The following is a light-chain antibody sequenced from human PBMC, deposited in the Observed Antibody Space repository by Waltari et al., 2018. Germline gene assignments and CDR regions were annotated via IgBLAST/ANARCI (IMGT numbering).Light chain of an antibody. CDR1: QSVSNS. CDR2: SAS. J-gene: IGKJ5*01. CDR3: QQYNNWPPIT. V-gene: IGKV3D-15*01. Sequence: EIVMTQTPLILSVSPGARATLACRASQSVSNSLAWYQHRPGRAPRLLIHSASTRAPGIPARFSGSGSETEFTLTISNLQSEDFALYYCQQYNNWPPITFGQGTRLEIK.